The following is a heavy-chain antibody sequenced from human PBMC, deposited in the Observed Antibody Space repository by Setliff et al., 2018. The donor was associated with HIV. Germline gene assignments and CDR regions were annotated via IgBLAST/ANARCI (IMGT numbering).Heavy chain of an antibody. J-gene: IGHJ5*02. CDR2: IYYSGST. D-gene: IGHD3-3*01. CDR1: GGSISSYY. V-gene: IGHV4-39*01. CDR3: ARHDFWSGYHNWFDP. Sequence: SETPSLTCTITGGSISSYYWGWIRQPPGKGLEWIGNIYYSGSTYYNPSLKSRVTISVDMSKNQFSLRLTSVTAADTAMYYCARHDFWSGYHNWFDPWGQGTLVTVSS.